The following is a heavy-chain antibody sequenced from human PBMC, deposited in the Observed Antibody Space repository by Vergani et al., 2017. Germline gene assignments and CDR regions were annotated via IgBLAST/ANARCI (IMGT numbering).Heavy chain of an antibody. CDR3: ARLITIHFDP. Sequence: QVQLQQWGAGLLKPSETLSLTCAVYGGSFSGYYWSWIRQPPGKGLEWVGEINHSGSTNYNPSLKSRVTISVDTSKNQFSLKLRSVTAADTAVYYCARLITIHFDPWGQGTLVTGSS. J-gene: IGHJ5*02. CDR1: GGSFSGYY. D-gene: IGHD3-10*01. CDR2: INHSGST. V-gene: IGHV4-34*01.